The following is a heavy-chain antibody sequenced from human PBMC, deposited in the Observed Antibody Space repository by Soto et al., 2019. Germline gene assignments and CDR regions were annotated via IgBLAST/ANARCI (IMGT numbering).Heavy chain of an antibody. V-gene: IGHV4-34*01. CDR1: GGSFSGYY. Sequence: SETLCLTCAVYGGSFSGYYWSWIRQPPGKGLEWIGEINHSGSTNYNPSLKSRVTISVDTSKNQFSLKLSSVTAADTAVYYCARGGGWSGYYTARYYYYYMDVWGKGTTVTVSS. D-gene: IGHD3-3*01. J-gene: IGHJ6*03. CDR2: INHSGST. CDR3: ARGGGWSGYYTARYYYYYMDV.